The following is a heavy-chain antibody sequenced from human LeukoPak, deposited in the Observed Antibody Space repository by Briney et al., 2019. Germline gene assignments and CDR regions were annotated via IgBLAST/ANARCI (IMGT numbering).Heavy chain of an antibody. V-gene: IGHV5-51*01. J-gene: IGHJ4*02. CDR2: IYPGDSDT. D-gene: IGHD3-10*01. CDR1: GYSFTRYW. CDR3: ARTYYYGSGSYSSFDY. Sequence: GESLKISCKGSGYSFTRYWIGWVRQMPGKGLEWMGIIYPGDSDTRYSPSFQGQVTISADKSISTAYLQWSSLKASDTAMYYCARTYYYGSGSYSSFDYWGQGTLVTVSS.